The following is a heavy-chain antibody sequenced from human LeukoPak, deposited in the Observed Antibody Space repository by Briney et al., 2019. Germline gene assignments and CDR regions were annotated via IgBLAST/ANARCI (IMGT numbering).Heavy chain of an antibody. CDR2: ISGSGGST. D-gene: IGHD5-18*01. J-gene: IGHJ4*02. CDR3: AKASGAGYSYGLDY. Sequence: PGGSLRLSCAASGFTFSSYAMSWVRQAPGKGLEWVSAISGSGGSTYYADSVKGRFTISRDNSNNTLYLQMNSLRAEDTAVYYCAKASGAGYSYGLDYWGQGTLVTVSS. CDR1: GFTFSSYA. V-gene: IGHV3-23*01.